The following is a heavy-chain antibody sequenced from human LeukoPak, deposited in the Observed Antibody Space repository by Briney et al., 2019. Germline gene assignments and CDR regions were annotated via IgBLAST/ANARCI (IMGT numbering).Heavy chain of an antibody. CDR3: ARDHRAPWFDP. Sequence: GASVKVSCKASGYTFTTNGISWVRQPPGQGLEWPGWISAYNGNTNYAQKLQGRVTMTTDTSTSTAYMELRSLRSDDTAVYYRARDHRAPWFDPWGQGTLVTVSS. CDR1: GYTFTTNG. CDR2: ISAYNGNT. J-gene: IGHJ5*02. V-gene: IGHV1-18*01. D-gene: IGHD3-16*02.